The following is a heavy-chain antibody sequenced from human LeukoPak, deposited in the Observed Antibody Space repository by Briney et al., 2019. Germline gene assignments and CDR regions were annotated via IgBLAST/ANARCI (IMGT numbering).Heavy chain of an antibody. CDR2: IYSGGRT. J-gene: IGHJ4*02. Sequence: GGSLRLSCAASGFTVSSNYMSWVRQVPGKGLEWVSVIYSGGRTYYADSVKGRFTMSRHNSNNTLYLQMNSLRAEDTAVYYCARGRGGDGYNFFDCWGQGTLVTVSS. CDR1: GFTVSSNY. V-gene: IGHV3-53*04. CDR3: ARGRGGDGYNFFDC. D-gene: IGHD5-24*01.